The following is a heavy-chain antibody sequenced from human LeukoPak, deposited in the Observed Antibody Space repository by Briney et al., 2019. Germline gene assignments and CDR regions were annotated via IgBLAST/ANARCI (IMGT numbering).Heavy chain of an antibody. Sequence: GASVKVSCKASGYTFTDYHMHWVRQAPGQGLEWMGCINLYSGGAHYAQKFQDRLSMTRDTSINTAYMELGSLRSDDTAVYYCARDILGRSNGGSNYFGMEIWGQGTTVTVSS. CDR2: INLYSGGA. J-gene: IGHJ6*02. CDR3: ARDILGRSNGGSNYFGMEI. CDR1: GYTFTDYH. D-gene: IGHD2-8*01. V-gene: IGHV1-2*02.